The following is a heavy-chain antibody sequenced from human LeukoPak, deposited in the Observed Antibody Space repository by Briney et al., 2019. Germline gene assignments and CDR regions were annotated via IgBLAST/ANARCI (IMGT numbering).Heavy chain of an antibody. CDR1: GGSFSGYY. J-gene: IGHJ4*02. Sequence: PSETLSLTCAVFGGSFSGYYWSWIRQPPGKGLGWIGEINHSGSTNYNPSLKSRVTISVDTSKNQFSLKLSSVTAADTAVYYCARERRGVVPAAIFDYWGQGTLVTVSS. D-gene: IGHD2-2*02. V-gene: IGHV4-34*01. CDR3: ARERRGVVPAAIFDY. CDR2: INHSGST.